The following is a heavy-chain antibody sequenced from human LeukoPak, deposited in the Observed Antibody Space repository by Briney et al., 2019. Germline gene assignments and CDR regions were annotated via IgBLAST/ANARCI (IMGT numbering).Heavy chain of an antibody. J-gene: IGHJ2*01. CDR1: RGTFSNYA. V-gene: IGHV1-69*01. CDR3: ARGVAPFDYSSSSNPYWYFDL. Sequence: ASVKVSCKPSRGTFSNYAISWVRQAPGQGLEWLGVIIPIFGTANYAQKFQGRVTITADESTSTAYMDMSSLRSEDTAVYYCARGVAPFDYSSSSNPYWYFDLWGRGTLVTVSS. D-gene: IGHD6-6*01. CDR2: IIPIFGTA.